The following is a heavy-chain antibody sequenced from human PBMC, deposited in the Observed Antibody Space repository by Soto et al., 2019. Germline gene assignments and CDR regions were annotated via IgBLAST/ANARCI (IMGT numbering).Heavy chain of an antibody. CDR2: IYYSGST. J-gene: IGHJ4*02. Sequence: SETLSLTCIVSGGSISSGDYYWSWIRQPPGKGLEWIGYIYYSGSTYYNPSLKSRVTISVDTSKNQFSLKLSSVTAADTAVYYCARGESQQQRDYWGQGTLVTVYS. CDR3: ARGESQQQRDY. V-gene: IGHV4-30-4*01. CDR1: GGSISSGDYY. D-gene: IGHD6-25*01.